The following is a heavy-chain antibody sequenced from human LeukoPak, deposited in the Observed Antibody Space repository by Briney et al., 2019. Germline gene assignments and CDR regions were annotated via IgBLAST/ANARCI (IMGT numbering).Heavy chain of an antibody. D-gene: IGHD6-19*01. Sequence: SETLSLTCTVSGGSISSYYWSWIRQPPGKGLEWTGYIYYSGSTNYNPSLKSRVTTSVDTSKNQFSLKLSSVTAADTAVYYCAREVGWTDAFDIWGQGTTVTVSS. V-gene: IGHV4-59*01. CDR1: GGSISSYY. J-gene: IGHJ3*02. CDR3: AREVGWTDAFDI. CDR2: IYYSGST.